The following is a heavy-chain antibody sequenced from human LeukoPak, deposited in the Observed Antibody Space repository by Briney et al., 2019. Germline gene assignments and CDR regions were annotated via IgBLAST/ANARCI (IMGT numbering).Heavy chain of an antibody. V-gene: IGHV3-30*18. CDR2: ISYDGSNK. Sequence: PGRSLKLSCAASGVTFSAYGMHWVRQAPGKGLEWVAVISYDGSNKYYADSVKGRFTISRDNSKNTLYLQMDSLRAEDTAVYYCAKGYNWNYLGAFDMWGQGTMVTVSS. J-gene: IGHJ3*02. CDR3: AKGYNWNYLGAFDM. D-gene: IGHD1-7*01. CDR1: GVTFSAYG.